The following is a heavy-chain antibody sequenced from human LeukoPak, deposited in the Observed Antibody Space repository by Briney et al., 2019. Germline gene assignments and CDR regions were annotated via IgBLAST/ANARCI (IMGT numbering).Heavy chain of an antibody. CDR3: ARLRWQLVGPYFDY. D-gene: IGHD1-26*01. Sequence: SETLSLTCSFSGDSISTYYWSWIRQSPGKVLEWIDHIYSSGNTDYNSSLKSRVTISVDTSKSQFSLRLSSATATDTAVYYCARLRWQLVGPYFDYWGQGILVTVSS. CDR1: GDSISTYY. CDR2: IYSSGNT. V-gene: IGHV4-59*01. J-gene: IGHJ4*02.